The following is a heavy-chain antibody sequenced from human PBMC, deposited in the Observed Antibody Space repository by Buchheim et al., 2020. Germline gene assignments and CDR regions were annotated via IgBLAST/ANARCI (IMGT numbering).Heavy chain of an antibody. J-gene: IGHJ4*02. CDR2: ISVSGGRT. CDR3: ATERTVVTAPIDY. Sequence: EVQLLESGGGLVQPGGSLRLSCAASGFTFSSYAISWVRQAPGKGLEWVSDISVSGGRTFYADSVKGRFTISRDNSKNTLYLQMDSLRAEDTAVYYCATERTVVTAPIDYWGQGTL. V-gene: IGHV3-23*01. D-gene: IGHD2-21*02. CDR1: GFTFSSYA.